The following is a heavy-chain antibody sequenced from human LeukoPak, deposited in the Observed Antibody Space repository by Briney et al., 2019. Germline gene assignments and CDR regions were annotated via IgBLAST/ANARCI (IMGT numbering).Heavy chain of an antibody. CDR1: GFTFSSYA. Sequence: PGGSLRLSCAASGFTFSSYAMHWVRQAPGKGLEYVSAISSNGGSTYYANPVKGRFTISRDNSKNTLYLQMGSLRAEDMAVYYCASSLPSSNWGQGTLVTVSS. J-gene: IGHJ4*02. D-gene: IGHD6-13*01. V-gene: IGHV3-64*01. CDR2: ISSNGGST. CDR3: ASSLPSSN.